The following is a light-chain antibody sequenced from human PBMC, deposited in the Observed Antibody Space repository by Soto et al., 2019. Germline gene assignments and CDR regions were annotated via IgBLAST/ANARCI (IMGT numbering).Light chain of an antibody. Sequence: DIQITQSPSTLSASLGDRVTITFRASQSINNWLAWYQQKPGKAPKFLIYDASSLESGVPSRFSGSRSGTEFTLTISSLQPDDIATYYCQQYDTYWTFGQGTKVDIK. J-gene: IGKJ1*01. V-gene: IGKV1-5*01. CDR1: QSINNW. CDR3: QQYDTYWT. CDR2: DAS.